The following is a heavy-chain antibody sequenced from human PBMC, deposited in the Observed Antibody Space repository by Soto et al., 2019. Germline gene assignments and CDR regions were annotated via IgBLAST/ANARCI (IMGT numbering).Heavy chain of an antibody. Sequence: QVQLQQWGAGLLKPSETLSLICAVYGGSFSGYYWSWIRQPPGKGLEWIGEINHSGSTNYNPSLKSRVTISVDTSKNQFSLKLSSVTAADTAVYYCARYYDFWSGYASYYYYGMDVWGQGTTVTVSS. CDR1: GGSFSGYY. J-gene: IGHJ6*02. CDR3: ARYYDFWSGYASYYYYGMDV. V-gene: IGHV4-34*01. CDR2: INHSGST. D-gene: IGHD3-3*01.